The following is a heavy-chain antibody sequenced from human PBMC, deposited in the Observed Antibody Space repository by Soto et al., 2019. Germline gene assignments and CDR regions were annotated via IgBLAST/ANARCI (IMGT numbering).Heavy chain of an antibody. CDR2: IYHSGNT. J-gene: IGHJ5*02. Sequence: QLQLQESGSGLVKPSQTLSLTCAVSGGSISSGGYSWSWIRQPPGKGLEWIGYIYHSGNTFYNPSLKSRVTLSVDSSKNQFSLKVNSVTAADTAVYYCARDLVATMTDSWFDPWGQGTLVTVSS. V-gene: IGHV4-30-2*01. CDR3: ARDLVATMTDSWFDP. D-gene: IGHD5-12*01. CDR1: GGSISSGGYS.